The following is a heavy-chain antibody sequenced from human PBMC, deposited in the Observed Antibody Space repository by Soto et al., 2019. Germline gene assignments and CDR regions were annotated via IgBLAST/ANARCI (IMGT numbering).Heavy chain of an antibody. D-gene: IGHD5-18*01. CDR2: TSFDGTTN. Sequence: QVQLVESGGGVVQPGRSLRLSCAASGFLFSTFAMDWVPQAPGKGLEWVAVTSFDGTTNYYADSVKGRFTISRDNSKNTLYLQMNSLRAEDTAVYYCARVRYSYGTFWDYWGQGTLVTVSS. CDR1: GFLFSTFA. J-gene: IGHJ4*02. CDR3: ARVRYSYGTFWDY. V-gene: IGHV3-30*04.